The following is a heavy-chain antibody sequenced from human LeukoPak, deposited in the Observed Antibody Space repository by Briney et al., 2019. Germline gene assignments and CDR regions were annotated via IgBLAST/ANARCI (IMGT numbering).Heavy chain of an antibody. CDR1: GGSISSSSYY. Sequence: SETLSLTCTVSGGSISSSSYYWGWIRQPPGKGLEWIGSIYYSGSTYYNPSLKSRVTISVDTSKNQFSLKLSSVTAADTAVYYCARQGLDPAMVTNFDCWGQGTLVTVPS. D-gene: IGHD5-18*01. J-gene: IGHJ4*02. V-gene: IGHV4-39*01. CDR2: IYYSGST. CDR3: ARQGLDPAMVTNFDC.